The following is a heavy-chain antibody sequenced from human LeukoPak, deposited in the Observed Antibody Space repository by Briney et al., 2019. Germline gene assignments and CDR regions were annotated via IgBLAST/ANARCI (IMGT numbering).Heavy chain of an antibody. CDR2: IYYSGST. Sequence: PSETLSLTCTVSGGSISSYYWSWIRQPPGKGLEWIGYIYYSGSTNYNSSLKSRVTISVDTSKNQFSLKLSSVTAADTAVYYCARPTRGYSYGPIDYWGQGTLVTVSS. V-gene: IGHV4-59*01. J-gene: IGHJ4*02. CDR1: GGSISSYY. CDR3: ARPTRGYSYGPIDY. D-gene: IGHD5-18*01.